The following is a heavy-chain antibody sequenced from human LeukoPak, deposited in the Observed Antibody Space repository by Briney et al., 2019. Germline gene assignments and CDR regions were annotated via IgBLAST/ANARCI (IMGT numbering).Heavy chain of an antibody. Sequence: KPSETLSLTCTVSGGSISSGSYYWSWIRQPAGKGLEWIGRIYTSGSTNYNPSLKSRVTISVDTSKNQFSLKLSSVTAADTAVYYCAREGVGHAYYFDYWGQGTLVTVSS. CDR3: AREGVGHAYYFDY. V-gene: IGHV4-61*02. J-gene: IGHJ4*02. CDR2: IYTSGST. D-gene: IGHD1-26*01. CDR1: GGSISSGSYY.